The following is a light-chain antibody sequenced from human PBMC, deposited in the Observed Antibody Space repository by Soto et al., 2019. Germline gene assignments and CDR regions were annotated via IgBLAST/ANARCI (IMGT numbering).Light chain of an antibody. V-gene: IGKV3-20*01. J-gene: IGKJ1*01. Sequence: ESGLTQSPGTLSLSPGERATLSCRASQSVSSSYLAWYQQKPGQAPRLLIYGASSRATVIPDRFSGSGSGTDFTLTISRLEPEDFAVYYCQQYGSSPSWTFGQGTKVAIK. CDR3: QQYGSSPSWT. CDR2: GAS. CDR1: QSVSSSY.